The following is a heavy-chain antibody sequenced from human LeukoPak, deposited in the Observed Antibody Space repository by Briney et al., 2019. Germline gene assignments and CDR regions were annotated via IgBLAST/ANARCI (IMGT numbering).Heavy chain of an antibody. J-gene: IGHJ4*02. V-gene: IGHV3-23*01. CDR1: GFTFSSYA. D-gene: IGHD1-26*01. CDR2: ISGSGGRT. Sequence: GGSLRLSCAASGFTFSSYAMSWVRQAPGEGLEWVSAISGSGGRTYYADSVKGRFTISRDNSKNTLYLQMNSLRAEDTAVYYCVRDLGGRSGHWGQGTLVTVSS. CDR3: VRDLGGRSGH.